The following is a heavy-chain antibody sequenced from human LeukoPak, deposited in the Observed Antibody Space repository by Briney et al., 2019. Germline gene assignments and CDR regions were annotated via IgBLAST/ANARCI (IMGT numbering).Heavy chain of an antibody. CDR2: IYSGGST. V-gene: IGHV3-66*01. D-gene: IGHD2-15*01. CDR1: GFTVSSNY. J-gene: IGHJ3*02. Sequence: GGSLRLSCAASGFTVSSNYMSWVRQAPGKGLEWVSVIYSGGSTYYAGSVKGRFTISRDNSKNTLYLQMNSLRAEDTAVYYCARGDIVFDAFDIWGQGQWSPSLQ. CDR3: ARGDIVFDAFDI.